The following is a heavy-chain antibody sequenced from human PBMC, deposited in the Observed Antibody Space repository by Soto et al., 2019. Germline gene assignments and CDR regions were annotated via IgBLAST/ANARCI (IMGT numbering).Heavy chain of an antibody. CDR2: INPTGGRA. V-gene: IGHV1-46*03. J-gene: IGHJ4*03. CDR3: SRLTTMVREINDDPFDF. D-gene: IGHD3-10*01. Sequence: GASVKVSCKASGGTFSSYTISWVRQAPGQGLEWMGVINPTGGRASYAPKFQGRVTLTRDTSTSTAYMELSSLRSDDTAVYFCSRLTTMVREINDDPFDFWGQGTLVTVSS. CDR1: GGTFSSYT.